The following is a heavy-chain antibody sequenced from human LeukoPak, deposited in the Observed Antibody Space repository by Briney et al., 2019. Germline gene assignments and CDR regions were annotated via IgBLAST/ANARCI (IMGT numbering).Heavy chain of an antibody. CDR2: VYYSGNT. Sequence: SETLSLTCTVSGGSISSREHYWGWIRQPPGKGLEWIGSVYYSGNTYYNPSLKSRVTVSVDTSKNQFSLKLSSVTAADTAVYYCARATPQWLRSTAFDIWGQGTMVTVSS. J-gene: IGHJ3*02. V-gene: IGHV4-39*07. CDR1: GGSISSREHY. D-gene: IGHD5-12*01. CDR3: ARATPQWLRSTAFDI.